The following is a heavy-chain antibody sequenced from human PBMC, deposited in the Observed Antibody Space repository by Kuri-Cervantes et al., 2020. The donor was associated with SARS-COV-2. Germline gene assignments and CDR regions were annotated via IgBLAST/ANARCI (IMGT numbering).Heavy chain of an antibody. CDR1: GYSFTSYW. CDR3: AREQHRYSYGLDY. Sequence: TVSCKGSGYSFTSYWIGWLRQMPGKGLEWMGRINPSDSYNNYSPSFQGHVTLSADKSISTAYLQWSSLKASDTAMYYCAREQHRYSYGLDYWGQGTLVTVSS. CDR2: INPSDSYN. V-gene: IGHV5-10-1*01. J-gene: IGHJ4*02. D-gene: IGHD5-18*01.